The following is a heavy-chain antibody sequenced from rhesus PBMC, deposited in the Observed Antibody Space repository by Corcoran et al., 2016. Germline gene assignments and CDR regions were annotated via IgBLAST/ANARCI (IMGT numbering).Heavy chain of an antibody. CDR3: ARVGLIQWVQLDY. D-gene: IGHD5-24*01. CDR1: GGSISSNY. V-gene: IGHV4S11*01. CDR2: IYCSGSST. J-gene: IGHJ4*01. Sequence: QVQLQESGPGLVKPLETLSLTCAVSGGSISSNYWSWLRQPPGKGLEWIGYIYCSGSSTNYNHSLKSRVTRSVDTSKNQFSLKLSSVTAADTAVYYCARVGLIQWVQLDYGGQGVLVTVSS.